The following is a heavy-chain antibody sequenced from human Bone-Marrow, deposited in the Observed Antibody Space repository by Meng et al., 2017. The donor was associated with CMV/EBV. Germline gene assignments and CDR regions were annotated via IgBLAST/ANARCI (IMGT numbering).Heavy chain of an antibody. Sequence: GESLKISCAASGFTFSSYGMHWVRQAPGKGLEWVSSISSSSSYINYADSVKGRFTISRDSAKNSVYLQMNSLRVEDTAVYYCARDQAAAGHWGQGTLVTVSS. CDR1: GFTFSSYG. J-gene: IGHJ4*02. V-gene: IGHV3-21*01. D-gene: IGHD6-13*01. CDR2: ISSSSSYI. CDR3: ARDQAAAGH.